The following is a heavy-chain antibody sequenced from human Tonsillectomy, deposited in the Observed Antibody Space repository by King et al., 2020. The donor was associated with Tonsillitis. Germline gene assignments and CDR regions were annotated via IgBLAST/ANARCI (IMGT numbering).Heavy chain of an antibody. CDR3: ARDTRNRGSFDY. V-gene: IGHV3-30*04. Sequence: VQLVESGGGVVQPGRSLRLSCAASGFTFSSYAMHWVRQAPGKGLEWVAVISYDGSNKYYADSVKGRFTISRDNSKNTLYLQMNSLRAEDTAVYYCARDTRNRGSFDYWGQGTLVTVSS. D-gene: IGHD3-10*01. J-gene: IGHJ4*02. CDR2: ISYDGSNK. CDR1: GFTFSSYA.